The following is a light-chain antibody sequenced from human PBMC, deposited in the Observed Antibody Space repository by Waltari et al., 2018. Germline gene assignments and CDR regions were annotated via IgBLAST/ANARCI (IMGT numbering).Light chain of an antibody. Sequence: QLLLTQSPSASASLGASVKLTCTLSSGHSNYAIAWHQQQPDKGPRYLMKVNSDGSHIKGDGIPDRFSGSSSGAGRYLTISSLQSEDEADYYCQTGGFGIWVFGGGTKLTVL. CDR2: VNSDGSH. V-gene: IGLV4-69*01. J-gene: IGLJ3*02. CDR3: QTGGFGIWV. CDR1: SGHSNYA.